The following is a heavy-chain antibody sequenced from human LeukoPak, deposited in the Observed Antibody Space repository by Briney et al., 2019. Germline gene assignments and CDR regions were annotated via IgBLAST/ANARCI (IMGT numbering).Heavy chain of an antibody. D-gene: IGHD2-2*02. CDR3: AGVVVPAAIRQQLVPYDAFDI. V-gene: IGHV4-30-2*03. Sequence: PSETLSLTCAVSGGSISSGGYSWSWIRQPPGRGLEWIGSIYYSGSTYYNPSLKSRVTISVDTSKNQFSLKLSSVTAADTAVYYCAGVVVPAAIRQQLVPYDAFDIWGQGTMVTVSS. CDR1: GGSISSGGYS. J-gene: IGHJ3*02. CDR2: IYYSGST.